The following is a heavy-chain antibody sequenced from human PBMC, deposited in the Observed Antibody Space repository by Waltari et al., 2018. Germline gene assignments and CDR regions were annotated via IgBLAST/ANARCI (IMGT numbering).Heavy chain of an antibody. CDR2: RRAYNGNR. J-gene: IGHJ6*02. Sequence: QVQLVQSGAEVKKPGASVKVSCKASGYTFTSYGIGWGRQAPGKGLEWVGWRRAYNGNRYFAQRVQSRLTLTTDSSTTTAYMELTSLTFDDTAVYYCARGGLELGSAYHYNGMDVWGQGTTVIVS. D-gene: IGHD2-2*01. CDR3: ARGGLELGSAYHYNGMDV. V-gene: IGHV1-18*01. CDR1: GYTFTSYG.